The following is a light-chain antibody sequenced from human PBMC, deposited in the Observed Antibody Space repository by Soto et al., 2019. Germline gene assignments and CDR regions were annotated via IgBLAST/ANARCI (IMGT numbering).Light chain of an antibody. CDR3: SSYPPSSTYV. V-gene: IGLV2-14*03. Sequence: QSVLTQPASVSGSPGQSITISCTGSTSDIGGYEYVSWYQQYPGNAPRLIIYAVHSRPSGVSNRFSGSKSGNTASLTISGLQAEDEADYHCSSYPPSSTYVFGTGTKLTVL. CDR2: AVH. CDR1: TSDIGGYEY. J-gene: IGLJ1*01.